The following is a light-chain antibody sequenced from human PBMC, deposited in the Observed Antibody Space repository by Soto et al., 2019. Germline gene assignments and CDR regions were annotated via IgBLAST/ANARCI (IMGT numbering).Light chain of an antibody. V-gene: IGKV1-39*01. CDR2: GAS. J-gene: IGKJ1*01. Sequence: DIQMTQSPPSLSASVGDTVTITCRASQSISTYLDWYQVTPGKAPKVLIYGASTLQDGVPSRFSGSGSGTDFTLGINNLQPEDFATYYCQQHYNLPPWTFGQGTKVEI. CDR1: QSISTY. CDR3: QQHYNLPPWT.